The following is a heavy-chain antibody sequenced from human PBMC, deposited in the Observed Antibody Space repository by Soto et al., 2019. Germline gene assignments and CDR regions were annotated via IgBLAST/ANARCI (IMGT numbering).Heavy chain of an antibody. CDR2: TLGGGNT. D-gene: IGHD5-12*01. Sequence: EVQLVESGGGLVQPGGSLRLSCAASGFSVSTYYMNWVRQAPGKGLEWVSITLGGGNTYYADSVKGRFTVSKDNSKNTLFLQMDSLRAADTGVYYCARDWGYAFDYWGQGDLVTVSS. CDR3: ARDWGYAFDY. CDR1: GFSVSTYY. V-gene: IGHV3-66*01. J-gene: IGHJ4*02.